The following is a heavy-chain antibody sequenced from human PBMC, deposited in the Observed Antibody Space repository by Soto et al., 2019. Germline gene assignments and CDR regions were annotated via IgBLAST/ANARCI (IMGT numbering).Heavy chain of an antibody. V-gene: IGHV3-11*01. CDR1: GFTFSDYY. J-gene: IGHJ4*02. CDR3: ATLHNYDFWSGYDPDY. D-gene: IGHD3-3*01. Sequence: GGSLRLSCAASGFTFSDYYMSWIRQAPGKGLEWVSYISSSGSTIYYADSVKGRFTISRDNAKNSLYLQMNSLRAEDTAVYYCATLHNYDFWSGYDPDYWGQGTLVTVSS. CDR2: ISSSGSTI.